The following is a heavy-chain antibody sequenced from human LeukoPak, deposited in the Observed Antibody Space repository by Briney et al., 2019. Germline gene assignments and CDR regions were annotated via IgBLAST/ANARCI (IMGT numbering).Heavy chain of an antibody. J-gene: IGHJ6*03. D-gene: IGHD2-15*01. CDR2: IYYSGST. CDR3: ARGFPVVAAIGDYYYYYMDV. Sequence: PSETLSLTCTVSGGSISSYYWSWIRQPPGKGLEWIGYIYYSGSTNYNPSLKSRVTISVDTSKNQFSLKLSSVTAADTAVYYCARGFPVVAAIGDYYYYYMDVWGKGTTVTVSS. CDR1: GGSISSYY. V-gene: IGHV4-59*12.